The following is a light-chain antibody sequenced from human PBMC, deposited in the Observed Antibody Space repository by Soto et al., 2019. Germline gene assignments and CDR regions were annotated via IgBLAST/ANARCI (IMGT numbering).Light chain of an antibody. CDR2: GAS. CDR3: QQYGSSLLP. J-gene: IGKJ4*01. CDR1: QSVSSSY. V-gene: IGKV3-20*01. Sequence: EIVLTQSPGTLSLSPGERATLSCRASQSVSSSYLAWYQQKPGQAPRLLIYGASSRATGIPDRFSGSGSGTDFTLTIRRLEPEDFAVYYCQQYGSSLLPFGGGTKVEIK.